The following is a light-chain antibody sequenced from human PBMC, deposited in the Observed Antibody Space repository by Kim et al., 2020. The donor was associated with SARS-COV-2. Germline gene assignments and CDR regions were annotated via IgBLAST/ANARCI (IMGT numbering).Light chain of an antibody. V-gene: IGKV3-20*01. CDR2: ATS. CDR1: QSVDTTY. J-gene: IGKJ5*01. Sequence: ESVLTQSPATLSLSPGERATLSCRASQSVDTTYFAWYQQKPGQAPRLLIYATSTRATGIPDRFSGSGSGTDFTLTISRLDPEDFAVYYCQDYSSSSITFGQGTRLEIK. CDR3: QDYSSSSIT.